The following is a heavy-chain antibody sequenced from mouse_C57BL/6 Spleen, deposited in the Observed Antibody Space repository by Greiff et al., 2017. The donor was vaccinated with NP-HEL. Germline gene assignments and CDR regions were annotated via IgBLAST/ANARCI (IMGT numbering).Heavy chain of an antibody. V-gene: IGHV2-2*01. CDR2: IWSGGST. J-gene: IGHJ2*01. CDR3: ARSPSTMITTGYYFDY. Sequence: QVQLKESGPGLVQPSQSLSITCTVSGFSLTSYGVHWVRQSPGKGLEWLGVIWSGGSTDYNAAFISRLSISKDNSKSQVFFKMNSLQADDTAIYYCARSPSTMITTGYYFDYWGKGTTLTVSS. D-gene: IGHD2-4*01. CDR1: GFSLTSYG.